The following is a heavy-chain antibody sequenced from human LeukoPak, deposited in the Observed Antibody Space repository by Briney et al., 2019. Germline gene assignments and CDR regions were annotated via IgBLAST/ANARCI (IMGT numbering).Heavy chain of an antibody. CDR3: ASGIGIAAAAYWYY. D-gene: IGHD6-13*01. CDR1: GFTFSSYW. CDR2: IKQDGSEK. J-gene: IGHJ4*02. V-gene: IGHV3-7*01. Sequence: GGSLRLSCAASGFTFSSYWMSWVRQAPGKGLEWVANIKQDGSEKYYVDSVKGRFTISRDNAKNSLYLQMNSLRAEDTAVYYCASGIGIAAAAYWYYWGQGTLVTVSS.